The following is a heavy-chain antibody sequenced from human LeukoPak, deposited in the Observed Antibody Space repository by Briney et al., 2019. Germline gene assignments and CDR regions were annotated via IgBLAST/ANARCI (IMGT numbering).Heavy chain of an antibody. D-gene: IGHD1-26*01. V-gene: IGHV3-30*02. CDR1: GFTFSFYG. CDR3: VKDEIEGVIGAGPGY. J-gene: IGHJ4*02. CDR2: IQNDGSNK. Sequence: GGSLRLSCAASGFTFSFYGIHWVRQAPGKGMEWVAFIQNDGSNKYYANSVKGRFTVSRDNSKNTLYLQMNSLRAEDTAFYHCVKDEIEGVIGAGPGYWGQGTLVTVSS.